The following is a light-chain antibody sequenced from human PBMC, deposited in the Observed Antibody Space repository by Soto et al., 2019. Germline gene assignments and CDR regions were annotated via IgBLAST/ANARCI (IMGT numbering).Light chain of an antibody. V-gene: IGKV1-5*01. Sequence: DIQMTQSPSTLSASVGDRVTITCRASQSISSWLAWYQQKPGKAPKLLIYDASSLESGVPSRFSGTGSGTEFTLTIGCLQPDDFATYYCQQYSSDSTFGQGTKVEIK. J-gene: IGKJ1*01. CDR1: QSISSW. CDR3: QQYSSDST. CDR2: DAS.